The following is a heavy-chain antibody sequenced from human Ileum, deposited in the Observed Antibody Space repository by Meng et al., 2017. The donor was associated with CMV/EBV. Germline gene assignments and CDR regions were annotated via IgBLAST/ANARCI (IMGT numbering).Heavy chain of an antibody. Sequence: LQLQEPGPGLVKLSETMSLHSTVAGDSISRGDYFWGWIRQPPKGLEWVASITYSGTTYYNPSLKSRVTMSVDTSKNQFSLKLNSVTAADTAVYYCVRASITMIDYWGQGTLVTVSS. CDR3: VRASITMIDY. CDR1: GDSISRGDYF. CDR2: ITYSGTT. D-gene: IGHD3-22*01. J-gene: IGHJ4*02. V-gene: IGHV4-39*07.